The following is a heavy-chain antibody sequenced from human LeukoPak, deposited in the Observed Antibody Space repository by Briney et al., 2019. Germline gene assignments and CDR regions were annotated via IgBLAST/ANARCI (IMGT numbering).Heavy chain of an antibody. D-gene: IGHD5-24*01. J-gene: IGHJ4*02. CDR1: GGSISSGSYY. V-gene: IGHV4-61*02. Sequence: SQTLSLTCTVSGGSISSGSYYWSWIRQPAGKGLEWIGRIYTSGSTNYNPSLKSRVTISVDTSKNQFSLKLSSVTAADTAVYYCARGERDGYREYFDYWGQGTLVTVSP. CDR3: ARGERDGYREYFDY. CDR2: IYTSGST.